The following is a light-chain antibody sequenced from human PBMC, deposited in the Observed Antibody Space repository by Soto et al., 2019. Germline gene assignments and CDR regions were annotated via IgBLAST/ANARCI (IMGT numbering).Light chain of an antibody. CDR2: EDN. CDR3: CSYAGSSGVV. V-gene: IGLV2-23*01. Sequence: QSALTQPASVSGSPGQSITISCTGISSYVGIYNLVSWYQQHPGKAPKLIIYEDNKWPSGVSNRFSGSKSGNTASLTISGLQAEDEADYYCCSYAGSSGVVFGGGTKVTVL. CDR1: SSYVGIYNL. J-gene: IGLJ2*01.